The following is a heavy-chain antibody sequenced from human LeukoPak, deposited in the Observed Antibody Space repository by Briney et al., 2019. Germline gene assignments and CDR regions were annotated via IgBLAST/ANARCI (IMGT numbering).Heavy chain of an antibody. V-gene: IGHV4-61*08. J-gene: IGHJ4*02. Sequence: SETLSLTCTVSGGSISSGDYYWSWIRQPPGKGLEWIGYIYYSGSTNYNPSLKSRVTISVDTSKNQFSLKLSSVTAADTALYYCARRGIGYCSSSSCPTEYYFDNWGQGTLVTVSS. CDR3: ARRGIGYCSSSSCPTEYYFDN. D-gene: IGHD2-2*01. CDR1: GGSISSGDYY. CDR2: IYYSGST.